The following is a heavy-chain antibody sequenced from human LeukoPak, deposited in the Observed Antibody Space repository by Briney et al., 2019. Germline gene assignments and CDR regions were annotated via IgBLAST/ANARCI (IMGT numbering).Heavy chain of an antibody. CDR3: AKVPLGPKYYYDSSGYYGAFDI. Sequence: PGGSLRLSCADSGFTFDDYAMHWVRQAPGKGLEWVSGISWNSGSIGYADSVKGRFTISRDNAKNSLYLQMNSLRAEDTALYYCAKVPLGPKYYYDSSGYYGAFDIWGQGTMVTVSS. V-gene: IGHV3-9*01. D-gene: IGHD3-22*01. CDR1: GFTFDDYA. J-gene: IGHJ3*02. CDR2: ISWNSGSI.